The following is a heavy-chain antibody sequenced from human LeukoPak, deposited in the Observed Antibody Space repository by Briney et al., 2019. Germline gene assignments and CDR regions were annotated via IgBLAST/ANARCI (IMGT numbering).Heavy chain of an antibody. CDR1: GFTFSSYA. CDR3: AKDDSSGYTDY. D-gene: IGHD3-22*01. J-gene: IGHJ4*02. CDR2: VSDSGGGT. V-gene: IGHV3-23*01. Sequence: GGSLRLSCAASGFTFSSYAMHWVRQAPGKGLEWVSTVSDSGGGTFYADSVKGRFTISRDNSKNTLYLQMNSLRAEDTAIYYCAKDDSSGYTDYWGQGALVTVSS.